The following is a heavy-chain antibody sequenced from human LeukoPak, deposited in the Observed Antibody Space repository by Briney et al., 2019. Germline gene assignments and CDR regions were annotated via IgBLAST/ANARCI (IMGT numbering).Heavy chain of an antibody. CDR3: ARDADDFWSGYYEGYYFDY. D-gene: IGHD3-3*01. CDR1: GGTFSSYA. V-gene: IGHV1-69*04. J-gene: IGHJ4*02. Sequence: ASVKVSCKASGGTFSSYAISWVRQAPGQGLEWMGRIIPILGIANYAQKFQGRVTITADKSTSTAYMELSSLRSEDTAVYYCARDADDFWSGYYEGYYFDYWAQGTLVTVSS. CDR2: IIPILGIA.